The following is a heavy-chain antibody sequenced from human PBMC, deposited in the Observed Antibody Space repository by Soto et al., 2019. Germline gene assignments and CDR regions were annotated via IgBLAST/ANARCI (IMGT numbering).Heavy chain of an antibody. V-gene: IGHV1-2*04. J-gene: IGHJ4*02. D-gene: IGHD3-22*01. Sequence: ASVKVSCKASGYTFTGYYMHWARQAPGQGLEWMGWINPNSGGTNYAQKFQGWVTMTRDTSISTAYMELSRLRSDDTAVYYCARSLSDSSVLDWGQGTLVTVSS. CDR1: GYTFTGYY. CDR3: ARSLSDSSVLD. CDR2: INPNSGGT.